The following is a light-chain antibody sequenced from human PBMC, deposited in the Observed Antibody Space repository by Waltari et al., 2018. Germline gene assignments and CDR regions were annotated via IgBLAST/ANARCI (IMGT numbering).Light chain of an antibody. J-gene: IGLJ2*01. CDR3: QTWGTGIRV. V-gene: IGLV4-69*01. Sequence: QLVLTQSPSASASLGDSVKFTCTLSSGHSNNAIAWHQQQTEKGPRYLMKVNNDGSHSKGDGIPDRFSGSASGAQRYLTISSLQSEDEADYYCQTWGTGIRVFGGGTKLTVL. CDR1: SGHSNNA. CDR2: VNNDGSH.